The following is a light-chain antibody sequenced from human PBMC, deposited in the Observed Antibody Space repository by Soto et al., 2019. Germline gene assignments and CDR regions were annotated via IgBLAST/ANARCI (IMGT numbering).Light chain of an antibody. J-gene: IGKJ2*01. V-gene: IGKV3-15*01. CDR2: GSS. Sequence: EIVMTQSPATLSVSPGERATLSCRASQSVSSNLAWYQQKPGQAPRLLIYGSSTRATGIPARFSCSGSGTESTLTISSLQSADFAVYYCQQYNNWPYTFGQGTKLEIK. CDR1: QSVSSN. CDR3: QQYNNWPYT.